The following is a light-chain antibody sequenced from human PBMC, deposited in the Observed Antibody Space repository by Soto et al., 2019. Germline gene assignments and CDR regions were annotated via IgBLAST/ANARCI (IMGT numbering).Light chain of an antibody. V-gene: IGLV2-8*01. CDR1: SSDVGGYNY. J-gene: IGLJ1*01. Sequence: QSVLTQPPSASGSPGQSVTISCTGTSSDVGGYNYVSWYQQYPGKAPKLIIYEVSERSSGVPDRFSGSKSGNTASLTVSGLQTADEADYYCSSYAGSNWYVFGTGTKVTVL. CDR2: EVS. CDR3: SSYAGSNWYV.